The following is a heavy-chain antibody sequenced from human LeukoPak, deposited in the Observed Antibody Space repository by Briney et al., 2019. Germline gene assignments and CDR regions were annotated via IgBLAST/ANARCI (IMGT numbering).Heavy chain of an antibody. CDR3: AKTLRDLEWLTGELDV. D-gene: IGHD3-3*01. CDR2: IGGSGSDT. J-gene: IGHJ6*02. V-gene: IGHV3-23*01. CDR1: GFSFDNYA. Sequence: GGSLRLSCAASGFSFDNYAMSWVRQTPGKGLEWVSAIGGSGSDTSYTDSVRGRFTISRDNSKSTLYLQMNSLRAEDTAVYHCAKTLRDLEWLTGELDVWGQGTAVTVSS.